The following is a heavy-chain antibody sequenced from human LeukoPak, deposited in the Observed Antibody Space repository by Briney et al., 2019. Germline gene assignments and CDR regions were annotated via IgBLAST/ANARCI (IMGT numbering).Heavy chain of an antibody. V-gene: IGHV1-2*02. J-gene: IGHJ5*02. CDR1: GYTFTGYY. CDR2: INPNSGGT. Sequence: GASPKVSCKASGYTFTGYYMHWVRQAPGQGLEWMGCINPNSGGTNYAQKFQGRVTMTRDTSISTAYMELSRLRSDDTAVYYCARLPQLYDYDHWGQGTLVTVSS. CDR3: ARLPQLYDYDH. D-gene: IGHD3-16*01.